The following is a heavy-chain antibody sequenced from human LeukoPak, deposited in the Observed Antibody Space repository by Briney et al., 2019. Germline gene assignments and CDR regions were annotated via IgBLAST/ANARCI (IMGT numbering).Heavy chain of an antibody. D-gene: IGHD2-21*02. CDR2: LYYSGST. CDR3: ARQDIVVVTAIDY. Sequence: PSGTLSLTCTVSGGSISGSSYYWGWIRQPPGKGLEWIGSLYYSGSTYYNPSLKSRVTISVDTSKNQFSLKLSSVTAADTAVYYCARQDIVVVTAIDYWGQGTLVTVSS. CDR1: GGSISGSSYY. V-gene: IGHV4-39*01. J-gene: IGHJ4*02.